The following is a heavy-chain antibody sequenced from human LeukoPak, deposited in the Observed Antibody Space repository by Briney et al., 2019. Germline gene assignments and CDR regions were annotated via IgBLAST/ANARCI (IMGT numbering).Heavy chain of an antibody. J-gene: IGHJ4*02. CDR2: IYSSGGT. V-gene: IGHV4-61*02. CDR1: GGSISSGSYY. CDR3: ARVGDSGFDY. Sequence: PSETLSLTCSVSGGSISSGSYYWSWIRQPAGKGLEWIGRIYSSGGTNYNPSLESRVTISRDTSKNHFSLELSSVTAADTAVYYCARVGDSGFDYWGQGTLVTVSS. D-gene: IGHD2-15*01.